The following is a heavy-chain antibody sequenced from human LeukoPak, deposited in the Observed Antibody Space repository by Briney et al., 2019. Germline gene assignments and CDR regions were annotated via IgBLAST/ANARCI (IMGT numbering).Heavy chain of an antibody. Sequence: PSETLSLTCTVSGGSISSSSYYWGWIRQPPGKGLEWIGSIYYSGSTYYNPSLKSRVTISVDTSKNQFSLKLSSVTAADTAVYYCARGVKREQQWDYWGQGTLVTVSS. D-gene: IGHD6-13*01. CDR2: IYYSGST. CDR3: ARGVKREQQWDY. J-gene: IGHJ4*02. CDR1: GGSISSSSYY. V-gene: IGHV4-39*07.